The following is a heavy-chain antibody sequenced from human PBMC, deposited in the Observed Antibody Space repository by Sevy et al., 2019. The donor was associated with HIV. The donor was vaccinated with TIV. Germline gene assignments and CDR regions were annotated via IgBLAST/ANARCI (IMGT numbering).Heavy chain of an antibody. V-gene: IGHV3-23*01. Sequence: GGSLRLSSAASGFTFSKYSMSWVRQPPGKGLEWVSTLSFGCGEINYADSVKGRVTISRDNSKSSVYLQMNNLRPEDTAVYYCAREGCTKPHDYWGQGTLVTVSS. CDR1: GFTFSKYS. CDR3: AREGCTKPHDY. J-gene: IGHJ4*02. CDR2: LSFGCGEI. D-gene: IGHD2-8*01.